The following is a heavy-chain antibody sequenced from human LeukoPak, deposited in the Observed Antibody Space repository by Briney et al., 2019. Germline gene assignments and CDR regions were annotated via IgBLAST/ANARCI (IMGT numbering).Heavy chain of an antibody. CDR1: GFTFSSYA. Sequence: GGSLRLSCAASGFTFSSYAMSWVRQAPGKGLEWVSAISGSGGSTYYADSVKGRFTISRDNSKNTLYLQVNSLRAEDTAMYYCARNILFAFDIWGQGTMVTVSS. V-gene: IGHV3-23*01. CDR3: ARNILFAFDI. CDR2: ISGSGGST. J-gene: IGHJ3*02.